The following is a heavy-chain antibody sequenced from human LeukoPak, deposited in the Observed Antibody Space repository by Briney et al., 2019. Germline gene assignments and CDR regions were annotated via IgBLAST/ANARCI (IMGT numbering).Heavy chain of an antibody. CDR2: TFGNT. J-gene: IGHJ4*02. V-gene: IGHV3-23*01. D-gene: IGHD3-22*01. Sequence: TFGNTYYADSVNPRFTISRDNSKKTLYMQMNRLRAEETGGYYCAKAPLYDSSGYKLGIFDYWGQGTLVTVSS. CDR3: AKAPLYDSSGYKLGIFDY.